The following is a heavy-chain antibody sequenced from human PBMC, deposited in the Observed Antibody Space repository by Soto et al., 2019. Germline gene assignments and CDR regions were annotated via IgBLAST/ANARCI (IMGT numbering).Heavy chain of an antibody. Sequence: PGGSLRLSCAASGFTFNTYWMTWVRHVPGKGLEWVATIDHYGSEKHYVESLKGRFTISRDNARNSLHLQMDSLRPEDTAVYYCARENYSSGVNWFDPWGQGTLVTVSS. J-gene: IGHJ5*02. CDR2: IDHYGSEK. CDR1: GFTFNTYW. D-gene: IGHD6-19*01. CDR3: ARENYSSGVNWFDP. V-gene: IGHV3-7*01.